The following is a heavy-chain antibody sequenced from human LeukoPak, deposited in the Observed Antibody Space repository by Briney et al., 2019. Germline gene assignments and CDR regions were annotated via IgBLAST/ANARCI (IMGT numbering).Heavy chain of an antibody. D-gene: IGHD3-16*01. V-gene: IGHV3-7*03. CDR3: ARGGGLDV. Sequence: GVSLRLSCAASGFTFSSYWMNWARQAPGKGLEWVASINHNGNVTYYVDSVKGPFTISRDNANNSLYLQMSNLRAEDTAVYFCARGGGLDVWGQGATVTVSS. CDR2: INHNGNVT. J-gene: IGHJ6*02. CDR1: GFTFSSYW.